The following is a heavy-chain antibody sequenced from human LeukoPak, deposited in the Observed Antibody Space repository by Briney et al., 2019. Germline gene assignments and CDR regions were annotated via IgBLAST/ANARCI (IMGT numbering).Heavy chain of an antibody. J-gene: IGHJ5*02. CDR2: IKRKTDGGTA. V-gene: IGHV3-15*01. Sequence: GGSLRLSCAASGFTFSNAWMSWVRQAPGKGLEWVGLIKRKTDGGTADYGAPVKGRFTISRDDSKNTLYLQMNSLKIEDTAVYYCTTEVDYYYDYNWFDPWGQGTLVTVSS. D-gene: IGHD3-22*01. CDR1: GFTFSNAW. CDR3: TTEVDYYYDYNWFDP.